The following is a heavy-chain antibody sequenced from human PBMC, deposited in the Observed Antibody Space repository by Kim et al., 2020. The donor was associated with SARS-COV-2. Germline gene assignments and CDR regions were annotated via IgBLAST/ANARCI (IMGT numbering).Heavy chain of an antibody. CDR3: ANSGSEPRDYYYYGMDV. Sequence: SVKVSCKASGGTFSSYAISWVRQAPGQGLEWMGRIIPILGIANYAQKFQGRVTITADKSTSTAYMELSSLRSEDTAVYYCANSGSEPRDYYYYGMDVWGQGTTVTVSS. CDR2: IIPILGIA. CDR1: GGTFSSYA. V-gene: IGHV1-69*04. D-gene: IGHD1-26*01. J-gene: IGHJ6*02.